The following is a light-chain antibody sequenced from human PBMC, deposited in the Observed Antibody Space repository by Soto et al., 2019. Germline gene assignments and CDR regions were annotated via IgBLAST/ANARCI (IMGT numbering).Light chain of an antibody. CDR1: QSVSSN. CDR2: GAS. Sequence: EIVMAQSPATLSVSPGERATLSCRASQSVSSNLAWYQQKRGQAPRLLIYGASSRATGIPARFSGSGSGTEFTLTIGSLQSDDFAVYYCQRYNNWPRTVGQGTKV. CDR3: QRYNNWPRT. J-gene: IGKJ2*01. V-gene: IGKV3-15*01.